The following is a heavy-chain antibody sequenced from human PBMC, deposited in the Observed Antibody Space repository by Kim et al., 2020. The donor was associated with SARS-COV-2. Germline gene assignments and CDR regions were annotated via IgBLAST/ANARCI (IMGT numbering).Heavy chain of an antibody. D-gene: IGHD3-10*01. CDR2: ISSSANMI. J-gene: IGHJ6*02. V-gene: IGHV3-48*03. Sequence: WGSLRLSCAASGFTFSSYEMNWVRQAPGKGLEWVSYISSSANMIFYADSVKGRFAISRDNAKNSLFLEMNSLRAEDTAVYYCARDQRFGSYGMDVWGQGT. CDR3: ARDQRFGSYGMDV. CDR1: GFTFSSYE.